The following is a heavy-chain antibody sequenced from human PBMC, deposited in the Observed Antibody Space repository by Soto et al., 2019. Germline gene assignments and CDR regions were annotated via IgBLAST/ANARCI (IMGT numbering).Heavy chain of an antibody. CDR2: IKSKTDGGTT. V-gene: IGHV3-15*07. J-gene: IGHJ4*02. CDR1: GFTFSNAW. D-gene: IGHD3-9*01. Sequence: GGSLRLSCAASGFTFSNAWMNWVRQAPGKGLEWVGRIKSKTDGGTTDYAAPVKGRFTISRDDSKNTLYLQMNSLKTEDTAVYYCTTDLGLRYFDWLLFRGDLDYWGQGTLVTVSS. CDR3: TTDLGLRYFDWLLFRGDLDY.